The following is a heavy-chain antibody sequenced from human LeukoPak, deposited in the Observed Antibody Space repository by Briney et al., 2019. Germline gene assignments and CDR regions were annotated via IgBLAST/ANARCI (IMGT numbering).Heavy chain of an antibody. V-gene: IGHV3-23*01. D-gene: IGHD6-13*01. CDR3: ARVIRAAPGKGYFDY. CDR1: GFIFSTYA. J-gene: IGHJ4*02. CDR2: ISGSGGST. Sequence: GGSLRLSCATSGFIFSTYALSWVRQAPGKGLEWASSISGSGGSTYHADSVKGRFTISRDSSKNTLYLQMNSLRAEDTAIYYCARVIRAAPGKGYFDYWGQGALVTVSS.